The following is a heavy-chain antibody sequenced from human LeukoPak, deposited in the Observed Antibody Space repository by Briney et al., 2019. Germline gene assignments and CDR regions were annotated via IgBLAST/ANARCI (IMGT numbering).Heavy chain of an antibody. CDR2: ISYDGSNK. V-gene: IGHV3-30-3*01. J-gene: IGHJ4*02. CDR1: GFTFSGYA. CDR3: ARDSQYSSSALDY. Sequence: GGSLRLSCAASGFTFSGYAMHWVRQAPGKGLEWVAVISYDGSNKYYADSVKGRFTISRDNSKNTLYLQMNSLRAEDTAVYYCARDSQYSSSALDYWGQGTLVTVSS. D-gene: IGHD6-6*01.